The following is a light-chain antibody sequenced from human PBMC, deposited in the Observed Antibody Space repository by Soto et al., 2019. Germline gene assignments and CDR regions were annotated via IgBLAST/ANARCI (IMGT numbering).Light chain of an antibody. CDR3: QQYGSSPSLT. CDR2: GAS. Sequence: EIVLTQSPGTLSLSPGERATLSCRASQSVSSSYLAWYQQKPRQAPRLLLYGASSRATGIPDRFSGSGSGTDFTLTISRLEPEDFAVYYCQQYGSSPSLTFGGGTKVEIK. J-gene: IGKJ4*01. V-gene: IGKV3-20*01. CDR1: QSVSSSY.